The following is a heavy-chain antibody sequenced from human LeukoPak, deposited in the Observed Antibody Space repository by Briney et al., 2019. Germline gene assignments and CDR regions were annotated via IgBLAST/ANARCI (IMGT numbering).Heavy chain of an antibody. CDR3: ARGIYSIGFDY. J-gene: IGHJ4*02. CDR1: GDSVSSNTAT. D-gene: IGHD5-12*01. CDR2: TYYRSKWSN. Sequence: SQTLSLTCAISGDSVSSNTATWSWIRLSPSRGLEWLGRTYYRSKWSNEYAVTVRSRTTINSDTSKNQFSLQLNSVTPEDTAVYYCARGIYSIGFDYRGQGTLVTVSS. V-gene: IGHV6-1*01.